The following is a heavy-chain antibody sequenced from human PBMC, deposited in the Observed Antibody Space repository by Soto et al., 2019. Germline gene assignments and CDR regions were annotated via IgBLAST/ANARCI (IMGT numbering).Heavy chain of an antibody. CDR1: GYTFTAYY. J-gene: IGHJ4*02. V-gene: IGHV1-2*02. CDR2: INPNGGGT. Sequence: GSSVKVSCKASGYTFTAYYIHWVRQAPGQGLEWMGWINPNGGGTKYAQKFQGRVTMTRDTSINTAYMELTRLTSDDTAVYYCARAVHTMIHGVRFRVDQWGQGTLFTISS. D-gene: IGHD3-22*01. CDR3: ARAVHTMIHGVRFRVDQ.